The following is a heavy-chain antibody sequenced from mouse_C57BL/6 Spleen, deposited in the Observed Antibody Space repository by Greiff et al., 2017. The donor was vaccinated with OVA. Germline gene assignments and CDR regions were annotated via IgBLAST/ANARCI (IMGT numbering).Heavy chain of an antibody. D-gene: IGHD2-3*01. Sequence: QVHVKQSGAELVRPGASVKLSCKASGYTFTDYYINWVKQRPGQGLEWIARIYPGSGNTYYNEKFKGKATLTAEKSSSTAYMQLSSLTSEDSAVYFCAREGDGYLPYAMDYWGQGTSVTVSS. V-gene: IGHV1-76*01. CDR3: AREGDGYLPYAMDY. J-gene: IGHJ4*01. CDR1: GYTFTDYY. CDR2: IYPGSGNT.